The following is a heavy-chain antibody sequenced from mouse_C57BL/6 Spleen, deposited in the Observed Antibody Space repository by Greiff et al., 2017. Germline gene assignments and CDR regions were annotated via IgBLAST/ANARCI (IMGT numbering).Heavy chain of an antibody. V-gene: IGHV5-17*01. J-gene: IGHJ2*01. CDR2: ISSGSSTI. CDR3: ARELRISLYGSSPYFDY. D-gene: IGHD1-1*01. CDR1: GFTFSDYG. Sequence: EVKLMESGGGLVKPGGSLKLSCAASGFTFSDYGMHWVRQAPEKGLEWVAYISSGSSTIYYADTVKGRFTISRDNAKNTLFLQMTNLRSEDTAMYYCARELRISLYGSSPYFDYWGQGTTLTVSS.